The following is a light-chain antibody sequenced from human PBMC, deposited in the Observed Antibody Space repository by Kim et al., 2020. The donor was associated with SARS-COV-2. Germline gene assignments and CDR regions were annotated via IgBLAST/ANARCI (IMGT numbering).Light chain of an antibody. CDR1: KLGDKY. J-gene: IGLJ2*01. CDR3: QAWDSSIVV. Sequence: SVSPGQTASITCSGDKLGDKYVCWYQQKPGQSPVMVIYEDSQRPSGIPERFSGSNSGNTATLTISGTQATDEADYYCQAWDSSIVVFGGGTQLTVL. CDR2: EDS. V-gene: IGLV3-1*01.